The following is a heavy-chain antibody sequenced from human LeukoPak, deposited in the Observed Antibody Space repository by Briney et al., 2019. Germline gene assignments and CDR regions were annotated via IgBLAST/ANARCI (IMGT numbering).Heavy chain of an antibody. D-gene: IGHD3-10*01. CDR3: ARDGASVPFYYYYGMDV. J-gene: IGHJ6*02. CDR1: GFTFTSYW. CDR2: IKQDGSET. Sequence: PGGSLRLSCAASGFTFTSYWMSWVRQAPGKGLEWVANIKQDGSETYYVDSVKGRFTISRDNAKNSLYLQMNSLRAEDTAVYYCARDGASVPFYYYYGMDVWGQGTTVTVSS. V-gene: IGHV3-7*01.